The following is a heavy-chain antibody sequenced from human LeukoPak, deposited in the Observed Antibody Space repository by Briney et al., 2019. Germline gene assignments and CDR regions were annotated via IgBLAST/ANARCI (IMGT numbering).Heavy chain of an antibody. J-gene: IGHJ4*02. V-gene: IGHV1-2*02. D-gene: IGHD2-15*01. CDR1: GYTFTCYY. CDR3: ARGRGHFVVVVAALLDY. CDR2: INPNSGGT. Sequence: ASVKVSCKASGYTFTCYYMHWVRQAPGQGLEWMGWINPNSGGTNYAQKFQGRVTMTRDTSISTAYMELSRLRSDDTAVYYCARGRGHFVVVVAALLDYWGQGTLVTVSS.